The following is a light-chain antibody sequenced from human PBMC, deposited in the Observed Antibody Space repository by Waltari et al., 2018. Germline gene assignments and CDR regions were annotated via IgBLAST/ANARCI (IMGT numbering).Light chain of an antibody. J-gene: IGKJ2*03. CDR1: QSISNY. CDR3: QQYNTYSS. V-gene: IGKV1-5*03. Sequence: DIQLTQSPSTLSASAGVTITITCRASQSISNYLAWYQQKPGKAPKLLIYKASSSGSGVPSRFSGSGSGTEFTLTISSLQPDDFATYYCQQYNTYSSFGQGTKLEIK. CDR2: KAS.